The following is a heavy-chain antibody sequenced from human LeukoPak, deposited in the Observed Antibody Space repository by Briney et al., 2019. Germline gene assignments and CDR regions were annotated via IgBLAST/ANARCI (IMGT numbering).Heavy chain of an antibody. D-gene: IGHD2-15*01. J-gene: IGHJ4*02. CDR2: INTNTGNP. CDR3: ARDDHTYCSGGSCSVDY. CDR1: GYTFTSYA. Sequence: ASVKVSCKASGYTFTSYAMNWVRQAPGQGLEWMGWINTNTGNPTYAQGFTGRFVFSLDTSVSTAYLQISSLKAEDTAVYYCARDDHTYCSGGSCSVDYWGQGTLVTVSS. V-gene: IGHV7-4-1*02.